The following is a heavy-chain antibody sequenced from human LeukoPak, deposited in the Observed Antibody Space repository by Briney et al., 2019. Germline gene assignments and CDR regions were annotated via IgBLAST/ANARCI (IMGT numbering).Heavy chain of an antibody. V-gene: IGHV4-4*07. J-gene: IGHJ1*01. D-gene: IGHD2-15*01. CDR2: IYTSGST. CDR1: GGSISSYY. Sequence: SETLSLTCTVSGGSISSYYWSWIRQPAGKGLEWIGRIYTSGSTNYNPSLKSRVTISVDKSKNQFSLKLSSVTAADTAVYYCAQKAPYSPAYSQHWGQGTLVTVSS. CDR3: AQKAPYSPAYSQH.